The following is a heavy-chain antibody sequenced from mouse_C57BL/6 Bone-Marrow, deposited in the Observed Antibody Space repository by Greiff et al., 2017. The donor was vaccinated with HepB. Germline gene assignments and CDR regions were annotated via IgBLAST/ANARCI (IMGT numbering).Heavy chain of an antibody. D-gene: IGHD1-1*01. V-gene: IGHV5-4*01. CDR3: ARDKTTGGYFDV. CDR2: ISDGGSYT. CDR1: GFTFSSYA. Sequence: EVQRVESGGGLVKPGGSLKLSCAASGFTFSSYAMSWVRQTPEKRLEWVATISDGGSYTYYPDNVKGRFTISRDNAKNNLYLQMSHLKSEDTAMYYCARDKTTGGYFDVWGTGTTVTVSS. J-gene: IGHJ1*03.